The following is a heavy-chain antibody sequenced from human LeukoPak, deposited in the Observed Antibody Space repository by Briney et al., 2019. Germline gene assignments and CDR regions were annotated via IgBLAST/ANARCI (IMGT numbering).Heavy chain of an antibody. CDR2: ISSSGSTT. Sequence: PGGSLRLSCAASGFTFSSYEMNWVRQAPGKGLEWVSYISSSGSTTSYADSVKGRFTISRDNAKNSLYLQMNSLRAEDTAVYYCATMRVEMATISLYYYYYMDVWGKGTTVTVSS. V-gene: IGHV3-48*03. J-gene: IGHJ6*03. CDR3: ATMRVEMATISLYYYYYMDV. CDR1: GFTFSSYE. D-gene: IGHD5-24*01.